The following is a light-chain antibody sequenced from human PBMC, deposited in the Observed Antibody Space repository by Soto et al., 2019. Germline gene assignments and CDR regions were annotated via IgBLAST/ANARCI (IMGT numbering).Light chain of an antibody. CDR1: QGISSW. CDR2: AAS. CDR3: QHDDSVPLT. J-gene: IGKJ4*01. Sequence: DIQMTQSPSSVSASVGDRVTITCRASQGISSWLAWYHQKPGKAPKLLIYAASSLESGVPSRFSGSRSGTDFTRTFDTLQTEDFATYYDQHDDSVPLTFGGGTKVEIK. V-gene: IGKV1-12*01.